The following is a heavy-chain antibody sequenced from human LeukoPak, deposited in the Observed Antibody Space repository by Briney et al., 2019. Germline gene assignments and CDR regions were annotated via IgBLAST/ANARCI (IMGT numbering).Heavy chain of an antibody. V-gene: IGHV3-33*01. D-gene: IGHD3-9*01. CDR3: ARGGDILTGYYNGNWFDP. CDR2: IWYDGSNK. J-gene: IGHJ5*02. CDR1: GFTFSSYG. Sequence: GGSLRLSCAASGFTFSSYGMHWVRQAPGKGLEWVAVIWYDGSNKYYADFVKGRFTISRDNSKNTLYLQMNSLRAEDTAVYYCARGGDILTGYYNGNWFDPWGQGTLVTVSS.